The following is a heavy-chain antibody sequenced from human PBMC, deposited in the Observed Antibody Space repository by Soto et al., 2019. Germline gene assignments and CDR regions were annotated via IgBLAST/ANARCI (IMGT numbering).Heavy chain of an antibody. CDR3: TNGDYLDY. CDR2: ISSSGNYI. CDR1: GFTFSSYY. J-gene: IGHJ4*02. Sequence: PGESLKISCAASGFTFSSYYMNWVRQAPGKGLQWVSSISSSGNYIYYADSLKGRFTISRDNAKSSLYLQMNSLRAEDTAVYYCTNGDYLDYWGQGTLVTVSS. V-gene: IGHV3-21*01.